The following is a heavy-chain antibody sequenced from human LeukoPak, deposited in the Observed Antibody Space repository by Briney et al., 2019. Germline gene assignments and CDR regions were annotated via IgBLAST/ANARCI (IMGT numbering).Heavy chain of an antibody. J-gene: IGHJ4*02. Sequence: PSETLSLTCTVSGGSISSYYWSWIRQPPGKGLEWIGYIYSSGSTNYNPSLKSRVTISVDTSKNQFALKLTSVTAAATDVYYCARTYYFGSGSYHFDYWGQGTLVTVSS. CDR2: IYSSGST. V-gene: IGHV4-59*08. D-gene: IGHD3-10*01. CDR3: ARTYYFGSGSYHFDY. CDR1: GGSISSYY.